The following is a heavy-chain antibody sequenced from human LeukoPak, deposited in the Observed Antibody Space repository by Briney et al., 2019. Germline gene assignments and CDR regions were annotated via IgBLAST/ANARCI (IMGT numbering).Heavy chain of an antibody. CDR2: ISDTGDAT. J-gene: IGHJ4*02. Sequence: GGSLRLSCVVSGFTFNNYVMTWVRQAPGEGLEWVSSISDTGDATYFADAVKGRFTISRDNSKNTLYLQMNSLRAEDTATYYCARRLTSRAFDYWGQGTLVTVSS. V-gene: IGHV3-23*01. CDR1: GFTFNNYV. CDR3: ARRLTSRAFDY.